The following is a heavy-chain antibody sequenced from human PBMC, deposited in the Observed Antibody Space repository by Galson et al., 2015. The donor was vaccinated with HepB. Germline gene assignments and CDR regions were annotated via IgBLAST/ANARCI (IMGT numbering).Heavy chain of an antibody. J-gene: IGHJ6*02. Sequence: SLRLSCAGSGFTFSNHEMNWVRQAPGKGLEWVSYISDTGSTMCYADSVKGRFTVSRDNAKKSLYLQMNGLRAEDTSVYYCARGSMYHMDVWGQGTTVTVSS. CDR3: ARGSMYHMDV. D-gene: IGHD2/OR15-2a*01. V-gene: IGHV3-48*03. CDR2: ISDTGSTM. CDR1: GFTFSNHE.